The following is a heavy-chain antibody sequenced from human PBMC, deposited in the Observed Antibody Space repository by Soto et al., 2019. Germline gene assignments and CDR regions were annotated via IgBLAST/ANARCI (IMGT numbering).Heavy chain of an antibody. CDR1: GYTFTSYC. D-gene: IGHD3-9*01. J-gene: IGHJ5*02. Sequence: ASVKVSCKASGYTFTSYCMSWVRQAPGQGLEWMGWISAYNGNTNYAQKLQGRVTMTTDTSTSTAYMELRSLRSDDTAVYYCARTILVDWFDPWGQGTLVTVSS. CDR3: ARTILVDWFDP. CDR2: ISAYNGNT. V-gene: IGHV1-18*04.